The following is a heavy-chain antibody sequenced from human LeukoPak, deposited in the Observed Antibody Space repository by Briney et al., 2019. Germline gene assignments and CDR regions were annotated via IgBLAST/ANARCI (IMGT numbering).Heavy chain of an antibody. J-gene: IGHJ3*02. D-gene: IGHD3-10*01. CDR1: GGSISSYY. Sequence: SETLSLTCTVSGGSISSYYWSWIRQPPGKGLEWIGYIYYSGSTNYNPSLKSRVTISVDTSKNQFSLKLGSVTAADTAVYYCARTRGGATMVRGVIAKYAFDIWGQGTMVTVSS. CDR3: ARTRGGATMVRGVIAKYAFDI. V-gene: IGHV4-59*08. CDR2: IYYSGST.